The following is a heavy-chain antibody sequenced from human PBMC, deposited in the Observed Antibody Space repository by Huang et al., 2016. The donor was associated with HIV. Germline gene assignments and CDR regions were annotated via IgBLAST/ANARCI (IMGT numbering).Heavy chain of an antibody. J-gene: IGHJ6*03. CDR2: MHYNGGS. Sequence: QVQLQESGPGLVQPSETLSLTCTVSGDSIINHYWTWIRQPPGKGLEWIGSMHYNGGSNHNPSLKGRVTMSLDTSKNQFSLELNSVTAADTAVYYCARDGRLSSGWVFIVYYYYMDVWGKGTTVTVSS. D-gene: IGHD6-19*01. CDR1: GDSIINHY. CDR3: ARDGRLSSGWVFIVYYYYMDV. V-gene: IGHV4-59*11.